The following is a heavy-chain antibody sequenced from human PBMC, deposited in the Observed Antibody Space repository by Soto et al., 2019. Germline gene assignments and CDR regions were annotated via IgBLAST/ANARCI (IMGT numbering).Heavy chain of an antibody. CDR2: VSATASTT. CDR1: GFTFSNYA. CDR3: ARDGYYDFWSGYYLTYYFDY. V-gene: IGHV3-23*01. J-gene: IGHJ4*02. D-gene: IGHD3-3*01. Sequence: GGSLRLSCAASGFTFSNYAMSWVRQAPGKGLEWVSLVSATASTTYYADSVKGRFTISRDNSKNTLYLQMNSLRAEDTAVYYCARDGYYDFWSGYYLTYYFDYWGQGTLVTVSS.